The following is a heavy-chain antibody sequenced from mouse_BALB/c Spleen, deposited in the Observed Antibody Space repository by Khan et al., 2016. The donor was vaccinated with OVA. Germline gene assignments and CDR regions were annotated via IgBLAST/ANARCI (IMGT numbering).Heavy chain of an antibody. V-gene: IGHV9-3*02. D-gene: IGHD1-1*01. CDR2: INTNTGEP. J-gene: IGHJ3*01. CDR3: ARGNYYGSNSWFAY. CDR1: GYTFTNYG. Sequence: QIQLVQSGPELKKPGETVKISCKASGYTFTNYGINWVKQAPGKGLKWMGWINTNTGEPTYAEEFKGRFAFSLETSASTAYLQLNNLKNEEPATYFCARGNYYGSNSWFAYWGQGTLVTVSA.